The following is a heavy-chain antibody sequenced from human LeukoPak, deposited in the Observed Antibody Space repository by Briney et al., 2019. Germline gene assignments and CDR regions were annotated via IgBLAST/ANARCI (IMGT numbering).Heavy chain of an antibody. CDR1: RFTFCKYF. CDR2: ISYNGDET. D-gene: IGHD3-16*01. Sequence: GGSLRLSCAASRFTFCKYFMHWVRQAPGKGLDYLSVISYNGDETYYAKSVKGRFTISRDNSKNTLYLQMGTLRPEDTAVYYCARDPSVGGFSGSELDFWGQGTLVTVSS. V-gene: IGHV3-64*01. J-gene: IGHJ4*02. CDR3: ARDPSVGGFSGSELDF.